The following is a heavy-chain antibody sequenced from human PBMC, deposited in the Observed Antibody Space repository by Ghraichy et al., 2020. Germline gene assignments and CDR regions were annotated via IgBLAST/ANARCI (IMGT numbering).Heavy chain of an antibody. CDR2: IYYSGST. Sequence: SETLSLTCTVSGGSISSYYWSWIRQPPGKGLEWIGYIYYSGSTNYNPSLKSRVTISVDTSKNQFSLKLSSVTAADTAVYYCARRGRIGSYAFAFDIWGQGTMVTVSS. CDR3: ARRGRIGSYAFAFDI. J-gene: IGHJ3*02. V-gene: IGHV4-59*08. D-gene: IGHD1-26*01. CDR1: GGSISSYY.